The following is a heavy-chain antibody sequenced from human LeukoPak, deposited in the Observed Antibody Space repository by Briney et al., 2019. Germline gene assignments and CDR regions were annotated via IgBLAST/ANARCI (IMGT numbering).Heavy chain of an antibody. Sequence: KPSETLSLTCTVSGGSVSSGSHYWIWIRQPPGKGLVWIGYIYNSGSTNYNRSLKSRVTISEDTSKNQFSLKLSSVTAADTAVYYCARDAEGGRGFYPDAFDIWGQGTMVTVSS. CDR3: ARDAEGGRGFYPDAFDI. D-gene: IGHD2-15*01. V-gene: IGHV4-61*01. CDR1: GGSVSSGSHY. J-gene: IGHJ3*02. CDR2: IYNSGST.